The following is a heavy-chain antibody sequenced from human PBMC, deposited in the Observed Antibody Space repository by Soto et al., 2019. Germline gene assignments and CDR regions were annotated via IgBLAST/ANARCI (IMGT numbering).Heavy chain of an antibody. CDR3: ARSITSSSGWVFDY. CDR2: INPNSGGT. D-gene: IGHD6-19*01. CDR1: GYTFTGYY. Sequence: ASVKVSCKASGYTFTGYYMHWVRQAPGQGLEWMGWINPNSGGTNYAQKFQGWVTMTRDTSISTVYMELSRLRSDDTAVYYCARSITSSSGWVFDYWGQGTLVTVSS. J-gene: IGHJ4*02. V-gene: IGHV1-2*04.